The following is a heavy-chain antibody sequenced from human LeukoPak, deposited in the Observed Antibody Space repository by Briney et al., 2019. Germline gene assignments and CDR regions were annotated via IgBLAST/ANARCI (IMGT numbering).Heavy chain of an antibody. CDR2: ISSSSSYI. CDR1: GFTFSSYS. J-gene: IGHJ4*02. Sequence: GGSLRLSCAASGFTFSSYSMNWVRQAPGKGLEWVSSISSSSSYIYYTDSVKGRFTISRDNAKNSLYLQMNSLRAEDTAVYYCARPPYSTGWLFDYWGQGTLVAVSS. D-gene: IGHD6-19*01. CDR3: ARPPYSTGWLFDY. V-gene: IGHV3-21*01.